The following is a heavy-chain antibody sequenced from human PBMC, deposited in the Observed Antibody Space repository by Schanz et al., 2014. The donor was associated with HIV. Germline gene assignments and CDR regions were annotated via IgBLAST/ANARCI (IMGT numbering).Heavy chain of an antibody. D-gene: IGHD3-9*01. J-gene: IGHJ6*02. V-gene: IGHV3-48*02. CDR3: ARDNEERDIWTGNYYYYGMDV. CDR2: ISSSGRTI. CDR1: GFRFSRYS. Sequence: EVRLVESGGGLVQPGGSLRLSCAASGFRFSRYSMNWVRQAPGKGLEWISYISSSGRTIYYADSVKGRFTISRDNAKNSMYLVMNSLRDEDTAVYYCARDNEERDIWTGNYYYYGMDVWGQGTAVTVSS.